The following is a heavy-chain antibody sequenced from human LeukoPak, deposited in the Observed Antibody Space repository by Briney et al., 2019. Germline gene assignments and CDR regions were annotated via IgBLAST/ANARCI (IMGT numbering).Heavy chain of an antibody. V-gene: IGHV3-33*01. J-gene: IGHJ2*01. CDR3: ARGNGGTRSRYWYFDL. CDR1: GFIFSTYG. Sequence: PGGSLRLSCAASGFIFSTYGMHWVRQAPGKGLEWVAIICPDGSNKYYADSVKGRFTISRDNAKISLYLQMNSLRAEDTAVYYCARGNGGTRSRYWYFDLWGRGTLVTVSS. CDR2: ICPDGSNK. D-gene: IGHD4-23*01.